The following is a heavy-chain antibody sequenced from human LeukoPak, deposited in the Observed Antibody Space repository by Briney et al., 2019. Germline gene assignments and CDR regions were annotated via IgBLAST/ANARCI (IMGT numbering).Heavy chain of an antibody. J-gene: IGHJ4*02. Sequence: ASVKVSCKVSGYTLTELSMHWVRQAPGKGLEWMGGFDPEDGETIYAQKFQGRVTMTEDTSTDTAYMELSSLISEDTAVYYCATVGSRSSSWYRPLDYRGQGTLVTVSS. CDR2: FDPEDGET. D-gene: IGHD6-13*01. V-gene: IGHV1-24*01. CDR3: ATVGSRSSSWYRPLDY. CDR1: GYTLTELS.